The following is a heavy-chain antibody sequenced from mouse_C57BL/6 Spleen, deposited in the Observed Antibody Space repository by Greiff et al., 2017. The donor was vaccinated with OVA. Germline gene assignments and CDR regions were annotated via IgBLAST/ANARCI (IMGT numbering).Heavy chain of an antibody. CDR1: GYTFTDYY. Sequence: VQRVESGAELVKPGASVKISCKASGYTFTDYYINWVKQRPGQGLEWIGKIGPGSGSNYYNEKFKGKATLTADKSSSTAYMQLSSLTSEDSAVYCCASHITTGVASFDYWDEGTPLTVSS. J-gene: IGHJ2*01. D-gene: IGHD1-1*01. CDR3: ASHITTGVASFDY. CDR2: IGPGSGSN. V-gene: IGHV1-77*01.